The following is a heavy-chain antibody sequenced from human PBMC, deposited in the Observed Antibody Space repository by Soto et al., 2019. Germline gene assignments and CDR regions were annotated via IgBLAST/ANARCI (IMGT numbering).Heavy chain of an antibody. CDR3: ARVIGYCSGGSCYVGAFDI. J-gene: IGHJ3*02. CDR2: INPNSGGT. D-gene: IGHD2-15*01. CDR1: GYTFTGYY. Sequence: QVQLVQSGAEVKKPGASVKVSCKASGYTFTGYYMHWVRQAPGQGLEWMGWINPNSGGTNYAQKFQGRVAMTRDTSISTAYMELSRLRSDDTAVYYCARVIGYCSGGSCYVGAFDIWGQGTMVTVSS. V-gene: IGHV1-2*02.